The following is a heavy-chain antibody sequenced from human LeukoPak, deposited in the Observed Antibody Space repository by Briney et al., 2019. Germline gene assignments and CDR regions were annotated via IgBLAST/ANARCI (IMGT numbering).Heavy chain of an antibody. CDR2: INGSNGNT. J-gene: IGHJ4*02. V-gene: IGHV1-18*01. D-gene: IGHD1-1*01. CDR1: GYTFTSYG. CDR3: ARYPLSYSNNWHYYFDY. Sequence: GASVKVSCKASGYTFTSYGVSWVRQAPGQGLEWMGWINGSNGNTDYAQKLQGRVTMTTDTSTSTAYMELRSLRSDDTAVYYCARYPLSYSNNWHYYFDYWGQGTLLTVSS.